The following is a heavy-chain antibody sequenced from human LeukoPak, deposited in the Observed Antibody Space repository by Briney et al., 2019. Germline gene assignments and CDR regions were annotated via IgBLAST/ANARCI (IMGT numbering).Heavy chain of an antibody. CDR1: GFTVSSNF. V-gene: IGHV3-66*01. CDR3: AREDAGGTSSFDY. Sequence: QPGGSLRLSCAVSGFTVSSNFMSWVRQAPGKGPEWVSVIYTSGITYYADSVRGRFTISRDNSKNTLYLQMDSLTAEDTAVYYCAREDAGGTSSFDYWGQGTLVTVSS. D-gene: IGHD4-23*01. J-gene: IGHJ4*02. CDR2: IYTSGIT.